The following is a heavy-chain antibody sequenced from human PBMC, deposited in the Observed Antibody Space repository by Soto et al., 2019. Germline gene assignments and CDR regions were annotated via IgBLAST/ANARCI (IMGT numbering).Heavy chain of an antibody. J-gene: IGHJ5*02. V-gene: IGHV1-24*01. D-gene: IGHD2-2*01. CDR2: FDPEDGET. Sequence: ASVKVSCKVSGYTLTELSMHWVRQAPGKGLEWMGGFDPEDGETIYAQKLKGRVTMTKDTSTDTAYMELRSLRSDDTAVYFCSRCGSSTSCYEDWFDPWGQGTLVTVSS. CDR1: GYTLTELS. CDR3: SRCGSSTSCYEDWFDP.